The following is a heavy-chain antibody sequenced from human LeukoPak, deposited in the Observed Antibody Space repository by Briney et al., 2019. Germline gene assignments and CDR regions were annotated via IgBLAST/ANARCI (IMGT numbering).Heavy chain of an antibody. V-gene: IGHV3-7*01. CDR1: GFTFSSYW. D-gene: IGHD1-26*01. Sequence: PGGSLRLSCAASGFTFSSYWMSWVRQAPGKGLEWVANIKQDGSEKYYVDSVKGRFTISRDNAKNSLYLQMNSLRAEDTAVYYCARVLVGATLGYYYYYYMDVWGKGTTVTVSS. J-gene: IGHJ6*03. CDR3: ARVLVGATLGYYYYYYMDV. CDR2: IKQDGSEK.